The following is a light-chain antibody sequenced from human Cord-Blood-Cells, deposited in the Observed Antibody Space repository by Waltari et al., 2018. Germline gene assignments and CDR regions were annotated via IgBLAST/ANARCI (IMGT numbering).Light chain of an antibody. V-gene: IGKV1-17*03. CDR3: LQHNSYPCT. CDR1: QGISNY. CDR2: AAS. Sequence: DIQMTQSPSAMSASVGDRVTITCRSRQGISNYLAWFQQKPGKVPKRLIYAASSLQSGVPSRFSGSGSGTEFTLTYCCLQPEDFATFDCLQHNSYPCTFGQGTKLEIK. J-gene: IGKJ2*02.